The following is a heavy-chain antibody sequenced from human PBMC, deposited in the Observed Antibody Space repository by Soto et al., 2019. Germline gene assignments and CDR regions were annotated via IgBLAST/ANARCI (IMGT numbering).Heavy chain of an antibody. V-gene: IGHV5-51*01. Sequence: PGESLKISCKGSGYSFTSYWIGWVRQMPGKGLEWMGIIYPGDSDTRYSPSFQGQVTISADKSISTAYLQWSSLKASDTAMYYCGRLGKSYVDTVLSNDYSTTGMDFRSQGTALPVS. J-gene: IGHJ6*02. CDR1: GYSFTSYW. D-gene: IGHD3-16*01. CDR2: IYPGDSDT. CDR3: GRLGKSYVDTVLSNDYSTTGMDF.